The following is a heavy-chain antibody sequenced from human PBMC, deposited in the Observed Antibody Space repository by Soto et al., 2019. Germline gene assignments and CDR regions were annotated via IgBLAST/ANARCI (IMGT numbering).Heavy chain of an antibody. CDR2: IYYSGST. CDR1: GGSISSSSYY. CDR3: ARHGEWLLHHFQH. J-gene: IGHJ1*01. V-gene: IGHV4-39*01. D-gene: IGHD3-3*01. Sequence: PSETLSLTCTVSGGSISSSSYYWGWIRQPPGKGLEWIGSIYYSGSTYYNPSLKSRVTISVDTSKNQFSLKLSSVTAADTAVYYCARHGEWLLHHFQHWGQGTLVTVSS.